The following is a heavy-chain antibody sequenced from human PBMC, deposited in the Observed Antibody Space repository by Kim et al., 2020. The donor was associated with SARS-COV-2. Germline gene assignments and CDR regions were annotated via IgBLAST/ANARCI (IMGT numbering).Heavy chain of an antibody. CDR3: VQSSFYPACPAMNFDY. D-gene: IGHD2-2*01. CDR2: IYWDDAE. Sequence: SGPTLVNPTQTLTVTCTFSGFSLNASGVGVGWVRQPPGKALEWLALIYWDDAERFTASLRSRLSITKDTSKNQVVLTMTNVGPVDTATYYCVQSSFYPACPAMNFDYWGQGTLVTVSS. J-gene: IGHJ4*02. V-gene: IGHV2-5*02. CDR1: GFSLNASGVG.